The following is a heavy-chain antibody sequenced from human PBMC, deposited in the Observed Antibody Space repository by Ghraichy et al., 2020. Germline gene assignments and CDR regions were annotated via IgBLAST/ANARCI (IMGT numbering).Heavy chain of an antibody. CDR1: GGSISSGGYY. Sequence: SETLSLTCTVSGGSISSGGYYWSWIRQHPGKGLEWIGYIYYSGSTYYNPSLKSRVTISVDTSKNQFSLKLSSVTAADTAVYYCARAYCGGDCYGGHAFDIWGQGTMVTVSS. D-gene: IGHD2-21*02. V-gene: IGHV4-31*03. J-gene: IGHJ3*02. CDR3: ARAYCGGDCYGGHAFDI. CDR2: IYYSGST.